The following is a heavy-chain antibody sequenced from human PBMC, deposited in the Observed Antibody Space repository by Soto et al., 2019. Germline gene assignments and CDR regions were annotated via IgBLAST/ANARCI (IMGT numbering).Heavy chain of an antibody. CDR1: GYTFTSYG. Sequence: ASVKVSCKASGYTFTSYGISWVRQAPGQGLEWMGWISAYNGNTNYAQKLQGRVTMTTDTSTSTAYMELRSLRSDDTAVYYCGRGVTVTDYYYYMDVWGKGTTVTVSS. CDR3: GRGVTVTDYYYYMDV. D-gene: IGHD4-17*01. J-gene: IGHJ6*03. CDR2: ISAYNGNT. V-gene: IGHV1-18*01.